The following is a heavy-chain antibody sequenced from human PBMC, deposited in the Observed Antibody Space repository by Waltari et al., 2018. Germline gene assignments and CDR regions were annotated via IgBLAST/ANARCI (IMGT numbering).Heavy chain of an antibody. CDR1: GFTFSSYR. CDR2: ISAGSGNK. J-gene: IGHJ3*02. CDR3: VRDHRFAFDN. Sequence: EVQLVESGGGLAQPGGSLRPSCAASGFTFSSYRVNWVRQAPGKGLEWVSYISAGSGNKRYADSVEGRFSISRDNTRNSLSLQMNSLRVEDTAVYYCVRDHRFAFDNWGQGTVVSVSS. V-gene: IGHV3-48*04.